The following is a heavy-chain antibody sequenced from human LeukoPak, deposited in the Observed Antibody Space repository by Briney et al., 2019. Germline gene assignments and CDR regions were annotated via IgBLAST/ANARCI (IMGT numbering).Heavy chain of an antibody. Sequence: SETLSLTCTVSGVSMSSYYWSWIRQPPGKGLEWIGYLYHSGSANYNPSLKSRVTISVDPSKNQFYLKLSSMTAADTAFYYCARHLGYSGSHWFDPWGQGTLVTVSS. CDR3: ARHLGYSGSHWFDP. CDR1: GVSMSSYY. D-gene: IGHD5-18*01. CDR2: LYHSGSA. J-gene: IGHJ5*02. V-gene: IGHV4-59*01.